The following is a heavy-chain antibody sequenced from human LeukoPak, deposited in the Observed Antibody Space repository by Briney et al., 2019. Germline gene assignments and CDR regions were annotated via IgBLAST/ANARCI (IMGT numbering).Heavy chain of an antibody. CDR2: IYYSGST. D-gene: IGHD1-26*01. J-gene: IGHJ4*02. CDR1: GYSISSGYY. CDR3: ARVPSGSYYRGNYFDY. V-gene: IGHV4-61*01. Sequence: PSETLSLTCAVSGYSISSGYYWSWIRQPPGKGLEWIGYIYYSGSTSYNPSLKSRVTISVDTSKNQFSLKLSSVTAADTAVYYCARVPSGSYYRGNYFDYWGQGTLVTVSS.